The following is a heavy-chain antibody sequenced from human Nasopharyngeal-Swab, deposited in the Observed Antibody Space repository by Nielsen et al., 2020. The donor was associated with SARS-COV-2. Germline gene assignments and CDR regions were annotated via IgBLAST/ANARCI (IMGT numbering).Heavy chain of an antibody. J-gene: IGHJ6*02. V-gene: IGHV1-2*06. Sequence: ASVKVSCKASGYTFTGYYMHWVRQAPGQGLEWMGRINPNSGGINYAQKFQGRVTMTRDTSISTAYMELSRLRSDDTAVYYCAREHYDFWSGYLPYYYYGMDVWGQGTTVTVSS. CDR2: INPNSGGI. CDR1: GYTFTGYY. CDR3: AREHYDFWSGYLPYYYYGMDV. D-gene: IGHD3-3*01.